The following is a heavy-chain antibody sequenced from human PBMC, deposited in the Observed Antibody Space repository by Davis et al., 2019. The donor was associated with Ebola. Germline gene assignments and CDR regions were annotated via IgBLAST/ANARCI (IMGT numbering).Heavy chain of an antibody. Sequence: AASVKVSCKASGYTFTYRYLHWVRQAPGQALEWMGWITPFNGNTNYAQKFQDRVTITRDRSMSTAYMELSSLRSEDTAMYYCAVGLRWELPFYYWGQGTLVTVSS. CDR3: AVGLRWELPFYY. J-gene: IGHJ4*02. D-gene: IGHD1-26*01. V-gene: IGHV1-45*02. CDR2: ITPFNGNT. CDR1: GYTFTYRY.